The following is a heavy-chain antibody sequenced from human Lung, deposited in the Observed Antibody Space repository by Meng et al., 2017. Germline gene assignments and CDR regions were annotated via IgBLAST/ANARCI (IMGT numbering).Heavy chain of an antibody. V-gene: IGHV1-18*01. D-gene: IGHD3-16*01. CDR2: ISGYIGTK. CDR3: AREKGTGGGDLDY. CDR1: GYTFNSYS. Sequence: QVQLVQSGAEVKKPGASVKVSCKTSGYTFNSYSVSWVRQAPGQGFVWMGWISGYIGTKNYAPKFQDRVPKTIDKSTATAYMELGGLGFDDTAKYFCAREKGTGGGDLDYWGQGTLVTVSS. J-gene: IGHJ4*02.